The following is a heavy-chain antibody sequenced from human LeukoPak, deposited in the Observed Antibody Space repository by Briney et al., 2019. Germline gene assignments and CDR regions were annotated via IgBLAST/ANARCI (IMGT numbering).Heavy chain of an antibody. V-gene: IGHV3-11*01. D-gene: IGHD6-19*01. CDR3: ARDRRVYSSTLNWYFDL. J-gene: IGHJ2*01. Sequence: GGSLRLSCAASGFTFSDYYMSWIRQAPGKGLEWVSYISSSGSTIYYADSVKGRFTISRDNAKNSLYLQMNSLRAEDTAVYYCARDRRVYSSTLNWYFDLWGRGTLVTVSS. CDR1: GFTFSDYY. CDR2: ISSSGSTI.